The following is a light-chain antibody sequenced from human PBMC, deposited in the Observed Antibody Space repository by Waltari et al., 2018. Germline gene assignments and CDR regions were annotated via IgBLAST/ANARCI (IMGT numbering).Light chain of an antibody. V-gene: IGKV3-20*01. J-gene: IGKJ1*01. CDR3: QKYVRLPVT. CDR2: DAS. Sequence: RATLSCRASQSVGKSLAWYQQKSGQAPRLLIYDASTRATGIPDRFSASGFGTDFSLTISRLEPEDFAVYYCQKYVRLPVTFGQGTKEEIK. CDR1: QSVGKS.